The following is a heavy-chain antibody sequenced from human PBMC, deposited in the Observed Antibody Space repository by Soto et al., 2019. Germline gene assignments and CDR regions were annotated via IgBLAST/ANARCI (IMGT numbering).Heavy chain of an antibody. J-gene: IGHJ4*02. CDR3: ARTVGAAYYFDF. V-gene: IGHV4-4*07. D-gene: IGHD3-16*01. CDR1: GDSISKYY. Sequence: QVQLQESGPGLVKPSETLSLTCNVSGDSISKYYWRWVRQPAGKGLEWIGRIWTSGSTNYNPSLKSRVTMSIDTSNKHFSLDLKSVTAADTAVYYCARTVGAAYYFDFWGQGVLVTVSS. CDR2: IWTSGST.